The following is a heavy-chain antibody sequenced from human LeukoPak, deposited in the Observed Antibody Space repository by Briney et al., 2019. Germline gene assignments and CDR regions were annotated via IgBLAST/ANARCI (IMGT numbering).Heavy chain of an antibody. J-gene: IGHJ4*02. Sequence: ASVKVSCKASGYTFTSYDINWVRQATGQGLEWMGWMNPNSGNTGYAQKFQGRVTMTRNTSISTAYMELSSLRSEDTAVYYCARALKWFGELIDYWGQGTLVTVSS. CDR1: GYTFTSYD. CDR3: ARALKWFGELIDY. CDR2: MNPNSGNT. V-gene: IGHV1-8*01. D-gene: IGHD3-10*01.